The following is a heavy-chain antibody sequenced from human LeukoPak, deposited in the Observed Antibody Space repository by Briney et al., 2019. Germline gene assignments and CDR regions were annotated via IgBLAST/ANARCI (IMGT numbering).Heavy chain of an antibody. CDR3: ARDNWGLDY. CDR1: GGSISSYY. J-gene: IGHJ4*02. V-gene: IGHV4-59*01. D-gene: IGHD7-27*01. Sequence: SETLSLTCTVSGGSISSYYWSWIRQPPGKGLEWIGYIYYSGSTNYNPSLKSRVTISVDTSKNQFSLKLSSVTAADPAVYYCARDNWGLDYWGQGTLVTVSS. CDR2: IYYSGST.